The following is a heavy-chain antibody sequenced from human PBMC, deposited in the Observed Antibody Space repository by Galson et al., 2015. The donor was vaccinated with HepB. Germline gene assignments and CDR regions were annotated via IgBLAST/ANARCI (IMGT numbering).Heavy chain of an antibody. CDR3: ARGPKAPHYYDSSGLGDAFDI. CDR2: MYRGGTT. D-gene: IGHD3-22*01. J-gene: IGHJ3*02. V-gene: IGHV3-53*01. Sequence: SLRLSCAASGFTVSHNYMSWVRQAPGKGLEWVTVMYRGGTTYYADSVEGRFTISRDNSKNTFFLQMNSLRAEDTAVYYCARGPKAPHYYDSSGLGDAFDIWGQGTMVTVSS. CDR1: GFTVSHNY.